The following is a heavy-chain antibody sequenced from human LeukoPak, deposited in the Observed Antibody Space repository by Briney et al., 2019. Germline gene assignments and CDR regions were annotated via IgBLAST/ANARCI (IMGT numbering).Heavy chain of an antibody. J-gene: IGHJ5*02. CDR2: IYYTGSS. D-gene: IGHD2-8*01. Sequence: SETLSLTCTVSVRSISSSDYYWGWIRQPPGKGLEWIGNIYYTGSSSYNSSLKSRVTISVDTSKNQFSLQLSSVTAADTAVYYCARENYCTNGVCWAFDPWGQGTLVTVSS. CDR3: ARENYCTNGVCWAFDP. V-gene: IGHV4-39*07. CDR1: VRSISSSDYY.